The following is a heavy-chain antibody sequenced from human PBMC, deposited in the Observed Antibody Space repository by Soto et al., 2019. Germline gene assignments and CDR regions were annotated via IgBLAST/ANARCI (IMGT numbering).Heavy chain of an antibody. Sequence: QVQLVESGGGVVQPGTSLRLSCVGSGFTFRSYVIHWVRQAPGKGLEWVALTSYDGSNNFYGDSVKGRFTISRHNSRNTVELQRASLRFEDTALYYCARWGTTGGLDVWGQGPLVSVSP. J-gene: IGHJ4*02. CDR3: ARWGTTGGLDV. V-gene: IGHV3-33*01. CDR2: TSYDGSNN. D-gene: IGHD3-16*01. CDR1: GFTFRSYV.